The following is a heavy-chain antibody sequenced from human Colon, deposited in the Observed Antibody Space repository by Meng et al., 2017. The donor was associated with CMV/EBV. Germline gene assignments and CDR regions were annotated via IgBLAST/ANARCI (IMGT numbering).Heavy chain of an antibody. CDR1: GAFITSTNW. Sequence: SLTCTHSGAFITSTNWWNWVRQPPGKGLEWIGEIYHTGSTNYNPSLKSRVTMSVDTSKNQFSLKLNSVTAADTAVYFCARSVGFGLPWSQGTLVTVSS. CDR3: ARSVGFGLP. J-gene: IGHJ1*01. CDR2: IYHTGST. D-gene: IGHD3-10*01. V-gene: IGHV4-4*01.